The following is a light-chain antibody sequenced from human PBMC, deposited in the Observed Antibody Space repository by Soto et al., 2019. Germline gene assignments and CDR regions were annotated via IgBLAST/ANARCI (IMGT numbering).Light chain of an antibody. CDR3: QQYNSYSRT. CDR2: DAS. J-gene: IGKJ1*01. V-gene: IGKV1-5*01. Sequence: TQSPSTLSESVGDRVTITCRASQSISSWLAWYQQKPGKAPKLLIYDASSLESGVPSRFSGSGSGTEFTLTISSLQPDDFATYYCQQYNSYSRTFGQGTKVDIK. CDR1: QSISSW.